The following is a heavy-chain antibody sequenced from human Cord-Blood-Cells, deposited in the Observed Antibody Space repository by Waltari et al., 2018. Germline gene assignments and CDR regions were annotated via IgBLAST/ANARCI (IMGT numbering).Heavy chain of an antibody. CDR1: GYSISSGYY. CDR2: IYHSGST. Sequence: QVQLQESGPGLVKPSETLSLTCAVSGYSISSGYYWGWIRQPPGKGLEWNGSIYHSGSTYYNPSLKSRVTISVDTSKNQFSLKLSSVTAADTAVYYCARIFRNSPSWAYYYGSGSYYYFDYWGQGTLVTVSS. V-gene: IGHV4-38-2*01. CDR3: ARIFRNSPSWAYYYGSGSYYYFDY. J-gene: IGHJ4*02. D-gene: IGHD3-10*01.